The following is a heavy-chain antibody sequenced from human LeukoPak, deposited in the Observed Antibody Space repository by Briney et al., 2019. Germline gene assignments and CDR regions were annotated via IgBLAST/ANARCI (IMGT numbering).Heavy chain of an antibody. CDR3: ARHIPRGNNYFDY. CDR2: IREDGSRE. D-gene: IGHD3-16*01. Sequence: GGSLRLSCAASGITFSSHWMSWVRQAAGKGLEWVANIREDGSREFYVDSVKGRFTISRDNAKNSLYLQMNGLRAEDTAMYYCARHIPRGNNYFDYWGQGTLVTVSS. CDR1: GITFSSHW. J-gene: IGHJ4*02. V-gene: IGHV3-7*01.